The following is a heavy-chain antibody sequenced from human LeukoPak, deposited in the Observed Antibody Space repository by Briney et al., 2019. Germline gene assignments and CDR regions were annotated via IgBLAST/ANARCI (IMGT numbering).Heavy chain of an antibody. J-gene: IGHJ4*02. CDR2: IIPIFGTT. V-gene: IGHV1-69*13. CDR3: ARDAYCIRTSCEPKGFDI. CDR1: GYTFTSYY. Sequence: SVKVSCKASGYTFTSYYMHWVRQAPGQGLEWMGGIIPIFGTTSYAQKFQDRVTITADESTTTAYMELTNLRSEDTAVYYCARDAYCIRTSCEPKGFDIWGQGTLVTVSS. D-gene: IGHD2-2*01.